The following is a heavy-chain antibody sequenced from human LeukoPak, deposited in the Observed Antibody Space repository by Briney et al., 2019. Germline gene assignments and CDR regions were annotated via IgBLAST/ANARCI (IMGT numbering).Heavy chain of an antibody. CDR3: AREYAAGNWFDP. CDR2: IYYSGST. Sequence: PSQTLSLTCTVSGGSISSGGYYWSWIRQHPGKGLEWIGYIYYSGSTYYNPSLKSRATISVGTSKNQFSLKLSSVTAADTAVYYCAREYAAGNWFDPWGQGTLVTVSS. CDR1: GGSISSGGYY. J-gene: IGHJ5*02. V-gene: IGHV4-31*03.